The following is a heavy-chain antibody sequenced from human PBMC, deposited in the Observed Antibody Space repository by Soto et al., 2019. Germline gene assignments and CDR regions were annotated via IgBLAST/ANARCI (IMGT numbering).Heavy chain of an antibody. CDR2: NSPIFGTA. J-gene: IGHJ4*02. CDR3: AREIYDSSGYYPRTDYFDY. D-gene: IGHD3-22*01. CDR1: GGTFSSYA. Sequence: QVQLVQSGAEVKKPGSSVKVSCKGSGGTFSSYAISWVRQAPGQGLEWMGGNSPIFGTANCAQKFQGRLTITEDKSTSTAYMELSSLRSEDTAVYYCAREIYDSSGYYPRTDYFDYWGQGTLVTVSS. V-gene: IGHV1-69*06.